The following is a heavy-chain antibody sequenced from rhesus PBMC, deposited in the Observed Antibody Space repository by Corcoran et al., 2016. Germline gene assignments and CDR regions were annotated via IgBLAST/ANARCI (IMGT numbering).Heavy chain of an antibody. CDR3: AREGRQLERNFDY. Sequence: QEQLQESGPGVVKPSETLSLTCGFSGGPISRCSYFWLWIRPPHRQGLEWIGEINGNSGSTNYNPSLKSRVTISKDASKNQFSLKLSSVTAADTAVYYCAREGRQLERNFDYWGQGVLVTVSS. CDR2: INGNSGST. CDR1: GGPISRCSYF. J-gene: IGHJ4*01. D-gene: IGHD6-25*01. V-gene: IGHV4S12*01.